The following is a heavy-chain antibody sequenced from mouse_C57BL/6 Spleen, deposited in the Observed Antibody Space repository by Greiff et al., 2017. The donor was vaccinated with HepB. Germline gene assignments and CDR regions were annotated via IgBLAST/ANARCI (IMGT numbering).Heavy chain of an antibody. V-gene: IGHV1-53*01. CDR1: W. D-gene: IGHD1-1*01. Sequence: QVQLQQPGTELVKPGASVKLSYWMHWVKQRPGQGLEWIGNINPSNGGTNYNEKFKSKATLTVDKSSSTAYMQLSSLTSEDSAVYYCASDYYGSSFDYWGQGTTLTVSS. CDR3: ASDYYGSSFDY. CDR2: INPSNGGT. J-gene: IGHJ2*01.